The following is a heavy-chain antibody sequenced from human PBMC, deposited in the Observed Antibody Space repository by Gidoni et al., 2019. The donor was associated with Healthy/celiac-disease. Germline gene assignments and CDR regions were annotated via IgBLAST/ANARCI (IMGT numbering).Heavy chain of an antibody. D-gene: IGHD1-20*01. CDR3: ARHKVYGGMDV. CDR2: IYYSGST. Sequence: QLQLQESGPGLVKPSETLSLTCTVSGGSISSSSYYWGWIRQPPGKGLEWIGSIYYSGSTYYNPSLKSRVTISVDTSKNQFSLKLSSVTAADTAVYYCARHKVYGGMDVWGQGTTVTVSS. V-gene: IGHV4-39*01. CDR1: GGSISSSSYY. J-gene: IGHJ6*02.